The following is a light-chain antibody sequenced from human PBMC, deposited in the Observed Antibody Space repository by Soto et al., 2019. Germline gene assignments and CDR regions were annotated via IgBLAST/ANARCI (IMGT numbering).Light chain of an antibody. Sequence: QSALTQPPSASGSPGQSVTISCTGTSRDVGGYNWVSWYQQHPGKAPKLMIYEVSRRPSGVPDRFSGSKSGNTASLTISGLQTDDEADYYCASYAGSNNPVIFGGGTKLTVL. CDR1: SRDVGGYNW. J-gene: IGLJ2*01. CDR2: EVS. CDR3: ASYAGSNNPVI. V-gene: IGLV2-8*01.